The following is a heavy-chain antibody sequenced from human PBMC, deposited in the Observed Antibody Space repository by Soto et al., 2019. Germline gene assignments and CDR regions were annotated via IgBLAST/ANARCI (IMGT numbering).Heavy chain of an antibody. V-gene: IGHV3-74*03. CDR1: GFTFSSHW. CDR3: ARDGETPIVPIDY. CDR2: INNDCTST. D-gene: IGHD2-21*01. Sequence: GGSLRLSCAASGFTFSSHWMHWVRQAPGKGPVWVSRINNDCTSTKYADSVRGRFTISRDNANNTLFLQMNSLRAEDSAVYYCARDGETPIVPIDYWGQGTLVTVSS. J-gene: IGHJ4*02.